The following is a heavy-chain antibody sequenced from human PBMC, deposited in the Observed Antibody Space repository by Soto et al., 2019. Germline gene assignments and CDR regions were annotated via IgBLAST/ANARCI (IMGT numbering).Heavy chain of an antibody. D-gene: IGHD1-26*01. CDR2: IHHSGST. CDR1: GGSISSGENF. J-gene: IGHJ4*02. V-gene: IGHV4-30-4*01. CDR3: ARDPGTYPYYFDY. Sequence: SETLSLTCTVSGGSISSGENFWNWIRQSPGKGLEWIGYIHHSGSTYSNPSLKSRLTISVDTSKNQISLKLNSVTAADTAVYYCARDPGTYPYYFDYWGQGTLVTVSS.